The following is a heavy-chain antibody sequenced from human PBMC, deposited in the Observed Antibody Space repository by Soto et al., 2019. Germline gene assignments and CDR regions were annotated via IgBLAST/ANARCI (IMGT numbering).Heavy chain of an antibody. D-gene: IGHD3-16*02. CDR2: IYHSGHT. CDR1: GDSVSRDDYY. Sequence: QVQLQESGPGLVKPSQTLSLTWSVSGDSVSRDDYYWSWLRQPPGKGLEWIGYIYHSGHTYYNPSLATRLTISLDSSKNHFSLILDSVTVADTAFYFCARGHPDKPSRWTLNWFDPWGQGIPVTVSS. CDR3: ARGHPDKPSRWTLNWFDP. J-gene: IGHJ5*02. V-gene: IGHV4-31*02.